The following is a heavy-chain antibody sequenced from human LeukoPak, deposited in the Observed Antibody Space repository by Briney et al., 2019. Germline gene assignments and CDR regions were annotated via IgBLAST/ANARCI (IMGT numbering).Heavy chain of an antibody. V-gene: IGHV3-23*01. Sequence: GGSLRLSCAASGFTFSSYAMSWVRQAPGEGLEWVSGVIGSGGSTYYADSVKGRFTISRDNAKNSLYLQMNTLRAEDTAVYYCARADGWLVRGWFDPWGQGTLVTVSS. CDR2: VIGSGGST. CDR1: GFTFSSYA. J-gene: IGHJ5*02. CDR3: ARADGWLVRGWFDP. D-gene: IGHD6-19*01.